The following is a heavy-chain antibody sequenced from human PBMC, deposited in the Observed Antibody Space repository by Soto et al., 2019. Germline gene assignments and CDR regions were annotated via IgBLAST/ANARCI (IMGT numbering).Heavy chain of an antibody. CDR2: ISGSGGST. CDR3: AFDSSANYYYFDY. Sequence: PGGSLRLSCAASGFTFSSYAMSWVRQAPGKGLEWVSAISGSGGSTDYADSVKGRFTISRDNSKNTLYLQMNSLSAEDTAVYYCAFDSSANYYYFDYWGQGTLVTVS. J-gene: IGHJ4*02. V-gene: IGHV3-23*01. CDR1: GFTFSSYA. D-gene: IGHD3-22*01.